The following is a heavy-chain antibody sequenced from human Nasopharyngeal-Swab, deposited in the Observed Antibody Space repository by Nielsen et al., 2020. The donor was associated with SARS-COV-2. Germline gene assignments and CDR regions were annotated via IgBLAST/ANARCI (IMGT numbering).Heavy chain of an antibody. J-gene: IGHJ3*02. CDR3: AEVRSPLVGATEGAFDI. CDR2: TEIGGTT. D-gene: IGHD1-26*01. Sequence: GESLKISCAVSGLTVSSTYMSWVRQAPGKGLEWVSVTEIGGTTHYADSVKGRFTISRDKSKNTLYLQMNSLRAEDTAVYYCAEVRSPLVGATEGAFDIWGQGTMVTVSS. CDR1: GLTVSSTY. V-gene: IGHV3-53*01.